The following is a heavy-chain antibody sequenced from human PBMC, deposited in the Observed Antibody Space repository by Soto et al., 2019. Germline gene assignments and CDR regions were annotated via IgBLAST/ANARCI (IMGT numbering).Heavy chain of an antibody. J-gene: IGHJ4*02. V-gene: IGHV2-5*02. CDR2: IYWDDDK. CDR3: AHSALQTGDFDY. Sequence: QITLKESGPTLVKPTQTLTLTCTFSGFSLSTSGVSVGWIRQPPGKALEWLALIYWDDDKRYSPSLKSSLTIPKDPSKNQVLLTMTNMDPVDTATYYCAHSALQTGDFDYWGQGTLVTVSS. CDR1: GFSLSTSGVS. D-gene: IGHD1-26*01.